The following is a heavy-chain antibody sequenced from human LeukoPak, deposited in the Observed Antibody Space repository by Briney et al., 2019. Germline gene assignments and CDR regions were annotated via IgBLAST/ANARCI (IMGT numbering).Heavy chain of an antibody. D-gene: IGHD6-19*01. Sequence: PGGSLRLSCAASGFIFSSYAMSWVRQARGKGLEWVSAIRGSGGSTYYADSVKGRFTISRDNSKNTLYLQMNSLGAEDTAVYYCARIAVAGYWYFDLWGRGTLVTVSS. J-gene: IGHJ2*01. CDR1: GFIFSSYA. V-gene: IGHV3-23*01. CDR2: IRGSGGST. CDR3: ARIAVAGYWYFDL.